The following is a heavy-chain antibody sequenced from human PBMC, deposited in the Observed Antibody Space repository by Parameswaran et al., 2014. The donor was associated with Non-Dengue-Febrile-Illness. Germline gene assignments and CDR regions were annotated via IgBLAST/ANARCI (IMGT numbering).Heavy chain of an antibody. CDR2: ISWNSGSI. Sequence: AMPGVRQAPGKGLEWVSGISWNSGSIGYADSVKGRFTISRDNAKNSLYLQMNSLRAEDTALYYCAKVLHPSYYYGMDVWGQGTTVTVSS. CDR1: A. J-gene: IGHJ6*02. V-gene: IGHV3-9*01. CDR3: AKVLHPSYYYGMDV.